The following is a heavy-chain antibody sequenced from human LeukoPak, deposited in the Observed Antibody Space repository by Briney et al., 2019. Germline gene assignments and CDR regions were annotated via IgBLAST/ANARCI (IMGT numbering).Heavy chain of an antibody. Sequence: GGSLRLSCAASGFTFSSYSMNWVRQAPGKGLEWVANIKQDGSEKYYVDSVKGRFTISRDNAKNSLYLQMNSLRAEDTAVYYCARAVYPDYWGQGTLVTVSS. D-gene: IGHD5/OR15-5a*01. CDR2: IKQDGSEK. J-gene: IGHJ4*02. CDR1: GFTFSSYS. CDR3: ARAVYPDY. V-gene: IGHV3-7*04.